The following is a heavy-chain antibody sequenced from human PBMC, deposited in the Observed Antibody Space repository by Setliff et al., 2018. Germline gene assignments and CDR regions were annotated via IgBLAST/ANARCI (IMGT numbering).Heavy chain of an antibody. CDR2: ISPYNGDT. V-gene: IGHV1-18*01. CDR3: ARSPPNRGVGQGHHMDV. J-gene: IGHJ6*03. CDR1: GYTFNTFG. D-gene: IGHD1-26*01. Sequence: ASVKVSCKTSGYTFNTFGISWVRRAPGQGLDWMGWISPYNGDTKSAQKFQGRVTMTIDTSTSTAYVEVRSLRSDDTAVYYCARSPPNRGVGQGHHMDVWGKGTTVTVSS.